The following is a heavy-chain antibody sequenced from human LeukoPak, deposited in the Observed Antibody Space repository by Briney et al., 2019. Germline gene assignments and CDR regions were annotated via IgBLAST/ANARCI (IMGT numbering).Heavy chain of an antibody. CDR1: GYSLGNGYF. CDR2: IYRTGTT. J-gene: IGHJ3*02. V-gene: IGHV4-38-2*02. CDR3: ARDGYNPVAFDI. Sequence: SGTLSLTCTVSGYSLGNGYFWGWIRPPPGKGLEWIGNIYRTGTTFYNPSLQSRVSMSVDTSKNTFSLNLKSVTGADTAVYYCARDGYNPVAFDIWGQGRVVTVSS. D-gene: IGHD5-24*01.